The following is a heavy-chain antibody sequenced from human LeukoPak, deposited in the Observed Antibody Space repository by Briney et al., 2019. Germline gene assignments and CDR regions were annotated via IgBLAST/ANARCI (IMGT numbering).Heavy chain of an antibody. CDR3: ASGLELDY. J-gene: IGHJ4*02. V-gene: IGHV3-7*03. CDR1: GFTFSSNG. Sequence: GTSLRLSCAASGFTFSSNGMHWVRQAPGKGLEWMANIKQDGSEKNYVDSVKGRFTISRDNAKNSLYLQMNSLRAEDTAVYYCASGLELDYWGQGTLVTVSS. CDR2: IKQDGSEK.